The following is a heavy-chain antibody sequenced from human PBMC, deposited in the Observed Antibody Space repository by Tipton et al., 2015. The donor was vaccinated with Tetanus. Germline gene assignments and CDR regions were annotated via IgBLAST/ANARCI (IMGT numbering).Heavy chain of an antibody. Sequence: SLRLSCAASGFTFNKYGLTWVRQAPGKGLEWVSSVSSSGADTYYADSVKGRFTISRDSSKNTLYLQMNNLRVDDTALYYCAKVIVGATSSPFDFWGPGSLVPVSS. CDR3: AKVIVGATSSPFDF. CDR2: VSSSGADT. D-gene: IGHD1-26*01. V-gene: IGHV3-23*01. CDR1: GFTFNKYG. J-gene: IGHJ4*02.